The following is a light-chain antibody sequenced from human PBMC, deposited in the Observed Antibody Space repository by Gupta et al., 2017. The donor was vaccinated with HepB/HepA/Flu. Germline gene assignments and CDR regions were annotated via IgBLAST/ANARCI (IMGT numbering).Light chain of an antibody. CDR3: QHDNFYPST. CDR1: QDITIY. J-gene: IGKJ2*02. CDR2: AAS. Sequence: PSALSAPAADTVTLTSPASQDITIYLAWFQQKPGKAPKSLIYAASSLHNDVPSQFSGSGSGTDFTLTISSLPPEDFASYNSQHDNFYPSTFGQGTQVEIK. V-gene: IGKV1-16*02.